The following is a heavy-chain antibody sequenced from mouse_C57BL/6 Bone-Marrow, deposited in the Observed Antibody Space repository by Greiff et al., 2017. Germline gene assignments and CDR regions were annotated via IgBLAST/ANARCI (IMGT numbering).Heavy chain of an antibody. CDR3: ANYGNYLYAMDY. D-gene: IGHD2-1*01. CDR1: GYAFSSSW. J-gene: IGHJ4*01. Sequence: QVQLQQSGPELVKPGASVKISCKASGYAFSSSWMNWVKQRPGKGLEWIGRIYPGDGDTNYNGKFKGKATLTADKSSSTAYMQLSSLTSEDSAVYFCANYGNYLYAMDYWGQGTSVTVSS. CDR2: IYPGDGDT. V-gene: IGHV1-82*01.